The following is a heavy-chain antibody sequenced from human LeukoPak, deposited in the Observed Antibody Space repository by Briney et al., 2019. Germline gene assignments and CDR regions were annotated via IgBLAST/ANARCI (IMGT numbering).Heavy chain of an antibody. CDR3: AKPATSILIYFDS. D-gene: IGHD2-2*01. Sequence: PGRSLRLSCTAYGFTFADYLMSWFRQAPGKGLEWVGFIRSKTYGGTTEYAASVKGRFTISRDDSKRIAYLQMNSLETEDTAVYYCAKPATSILIYFDSWGQGILVTVSS. CDR2: IRSKTYGGTT. J-gene: IGHJ4*02. CDR1: GFTFADYL. V-gene: IGHV3-49*03.